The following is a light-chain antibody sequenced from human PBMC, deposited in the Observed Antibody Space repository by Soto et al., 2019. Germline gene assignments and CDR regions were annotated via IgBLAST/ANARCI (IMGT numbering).Light chain of an antibody. Sequence: QSVLTQPASVSGSPGQSITISCTGTSSDVGGYNYVSWYQQHPGKAPKFMIYEVSNRPSGVSNRFSGSKSGNTASLTISGLRAEDEADYYCSSYTSSTTLVFGTGTKAPS. CDR1: SSDVGGYNY. CDR2: EVS. V-gene: IGLV2-14*01. CDR3: SSYTSSTTLV. J-gene: IGLJ1*01.